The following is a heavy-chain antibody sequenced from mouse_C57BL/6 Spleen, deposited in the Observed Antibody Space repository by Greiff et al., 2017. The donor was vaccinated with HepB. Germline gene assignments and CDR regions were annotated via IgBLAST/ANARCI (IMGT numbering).Heavy chain of an antibody. CDR1: GYTFTDYN. D-gene: IGHD1-1*02. J-gene: IGHJ3*01. CDR3: ARSGSYGWFAY. V-gene: IGHV1-22*01. CDR2: INPNNGGT. Sequence: VQLKESGPELVKPGASVKMSCKASGYTFTDYNMHWVKQSHGKSLEWIGYINPNNGGTSYNQKFKGKATLTVNKSSSTAYMELRSLTSEDSAVYYCARSGSYGWFAYWGQGTLVTVSA.